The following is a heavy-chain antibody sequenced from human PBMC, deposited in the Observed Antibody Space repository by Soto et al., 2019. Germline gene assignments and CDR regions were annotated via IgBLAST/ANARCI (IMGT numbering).Heavy chain of an antibody. CDR3: ARPIADRFDP. Sequence: GGSLRLSCAASGFTFSSSWMHWVRQAPGKGLVWVSRISTDGSSTTYADSVKGRFTISRDNAKNTLYLQMNSLRAEDTAVYYCARPIADRFDPWGQGTLVTVSS. CDR2: ISTDGSST. V-gene: IGHV3-74*01. D-gene: IGHD6-13*01. CDR1: GFTFSSSW. J-gene: IGHJ5*02.